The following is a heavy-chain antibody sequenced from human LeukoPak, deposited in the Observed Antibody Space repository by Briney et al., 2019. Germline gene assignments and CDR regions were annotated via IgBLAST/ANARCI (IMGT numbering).Heavy chain of an antibody. CDR3: AKDPPYSSGHNWFDP. CDR1: GFTSSSYA. Sequence: GGSLRLSCAASGFTSSSYAMSWVRQAPGKELEWVSAISGSGGSTYYADSVKGRFTISRDNSKNTLYLQMNSLRAEDTAVYYCAKDPPYSSGHNWFDPWGQGTLVTVSS. V-gene: IGHV3-23*01. J-gene: IGHJ5*02. D-gene: IGHD6-19*01. CDR2: ISGSGGST.